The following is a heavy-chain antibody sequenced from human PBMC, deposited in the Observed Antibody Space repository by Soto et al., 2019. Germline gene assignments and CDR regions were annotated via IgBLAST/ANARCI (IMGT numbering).Heavy chain of an antibody. D-gene: IGHD3-3*02. Sequence: ATGQGLEWIGWMRANSGDTGHAQKFQSRVSMTRDTSMSTAYMELSSLRAEDTAVYYCARYIYGQGFKAWGQGTLVFVSS. CDR2: MRANSGDT. CDR3: ARYIYGQGFKA. J-gene: IGHJ5*02. V-gene: IGHV1-8*01.